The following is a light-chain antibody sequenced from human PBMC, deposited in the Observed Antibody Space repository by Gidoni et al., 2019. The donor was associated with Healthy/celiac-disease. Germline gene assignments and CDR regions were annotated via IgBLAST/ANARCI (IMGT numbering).Light chain of an antibody. CDR1: QGISSA. V-gene: IGKV1-13*02. J-gene: IGKJ3*01. CDR3: QQFNSYPFT. Sequence: AIELTQSPSSLSASVGDRVTITCRASQGISSALAWYHQKPEKAPKLLIYDASSLESGVPSRFSGSGSGTDFTLTISSLQPEDFATYYCQQFNSYPFTFGPGTKVEIK. CDR2: DAS.